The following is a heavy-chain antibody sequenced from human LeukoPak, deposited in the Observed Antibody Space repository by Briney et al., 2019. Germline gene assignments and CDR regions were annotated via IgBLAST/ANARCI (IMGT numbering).Heavy chain of an antibody. CDR1: GFTFSSYG. J-gene: IGHJ4*02. CDR2: IRYDGSNK. CDR3: AKDYYDSSGYYDY. Sequence: GGSLRLSCAASGFTFSSYGMHWVRQAPGKGLEWVAFIRYDGSNKYYADSVKGRFTISRDNSKNTLYLQMNSLRAEDTAVYYCAKDYYDSSGYYDYWGQGTLVTVSS. V-gene: IGHV3-30*02. D-gene: IGHD3-22*01.